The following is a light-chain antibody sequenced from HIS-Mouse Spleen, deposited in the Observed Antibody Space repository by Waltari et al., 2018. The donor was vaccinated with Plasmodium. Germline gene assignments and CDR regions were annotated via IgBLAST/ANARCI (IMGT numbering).Light chain of an antibody. CDR2: KDS. CDR3: QSADSSGTYRV. CDR1: ALPKQY. Sequence: SYELTQPPSVSVSPGQTARITCSGDALPKQYAYWYQPKPGQAPGLVINKDSERPPGIPEGFSGASSGTTVTLTISGVQAEDEADYYCQSADSSGTYRVFGGGTKLTVL. V-gene: IGLV3-25*03. J-gene: IGLJ2*01.